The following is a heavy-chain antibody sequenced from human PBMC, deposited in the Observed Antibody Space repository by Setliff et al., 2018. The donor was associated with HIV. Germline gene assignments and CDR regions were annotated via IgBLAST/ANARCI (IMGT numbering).Heavy chain of an antibody. CDR1: GFTFRHYA. J-gene: IGHJ6*03. D-gene: IGHD3-3*01. Sequence: GGSLRLSCEASGFTFRHYAMHWVRQAPGKGLEWVAVVSYDAERKYYADSVKGRFTISRDNSKNTLYLQMNSLRAEDTAVYYCAKAGVEWLFHTGYYYYMDVWGKGTTVTVSS. CDR3: AKAGVEWLFHTGYYYYMDV. CDR2: VSYDAERK. V-gene: IGHV3-30*18.